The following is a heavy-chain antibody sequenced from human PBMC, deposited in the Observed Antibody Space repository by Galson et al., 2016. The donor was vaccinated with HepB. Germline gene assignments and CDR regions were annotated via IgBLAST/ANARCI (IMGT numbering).Heavy chain of an antibody. CDR2: INPNSGGT. Sequence: SVKVSCKASGYTFSGYYIYWMRQAPGQGLEWMGWINPNSGGTNIAQKLQGRVTMTRDTSISTVYMELSRLTSDDTAMFYCARWGWSGESLPPFDAFDIWGQGTLVTVSS. CDR1: GYTFSGYY. CDR3: ARWGWSGESLPPFDAFDI. D-gene: IGHD3-10*01. J-gene: IGHJ3*02. V-gene: IGHV1-2*02.